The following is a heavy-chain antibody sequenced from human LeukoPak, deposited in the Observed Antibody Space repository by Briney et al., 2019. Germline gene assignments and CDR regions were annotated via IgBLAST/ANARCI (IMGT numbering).Heavy chain of an antibody. CDR3: ARALSMIVWFDP. V-gene: IGHV1-8*02. D-gene: IGHD3-22*01. Sequence: ASVKVSCKASGYTFTGYYMHWVRQAPGQGLEWMGWMNPNSGNTGYAQKFQGRVTMTRNTSISTAYMELSSLRSEDTAVYYCARALSMIVWFDPWGQGTLVTVSS. CDR1: GYTFTGYY. J-gene: IGHJ5*02. CDR2: MNPNSGNT.